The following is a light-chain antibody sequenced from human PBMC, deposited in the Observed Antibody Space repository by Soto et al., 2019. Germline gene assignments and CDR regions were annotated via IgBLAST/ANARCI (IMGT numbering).Light chain of an antibody. V-gene: IGKV3-20*01. Sequence: ETVMTQSPATLSVSPGERATLSCRASQSVRSNYLAWYQQRPGQAPRLLIYSASSRATGIPDRFSGSGSGTDFTLTISRLEPEDFAVYYCQQYGSSPPLTFGGGTKVDTK. CDR2: SAS. CDR3: QQYGSSPPLT. CDR1: QSVRSNY. J-gene: IGKJ4*01.